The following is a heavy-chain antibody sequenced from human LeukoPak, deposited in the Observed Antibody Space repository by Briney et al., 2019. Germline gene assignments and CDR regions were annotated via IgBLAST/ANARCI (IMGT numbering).Heavy chain of an antibody. CDR1: GGTFSSYA. Sequence: SVKVSCKASGGTFSSYAISWVRQAPGQGLEWMGGIIPIFGTANYAQKFQGRVTITADESTSTAYMELSSLRSEDTAVYYCARLIHGTNCFDPWGQGTLVTVSS. V-gene: IGHV1-69*01. CDR2: IIPIFGTA. J-gene: IGHJ5*02. CDR3: ARLIHGTNCFDP. D-gene: IGHD2-8*01.